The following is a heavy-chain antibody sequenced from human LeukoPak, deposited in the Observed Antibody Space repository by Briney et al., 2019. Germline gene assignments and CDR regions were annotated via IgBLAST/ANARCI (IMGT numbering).Heavy chain of an antibody. CDR3: ARGRYDKGDY. Sequence: TSETLSLTCTVSGGSISSGSYYWSWIRQPAEKTLEWIGRIYTSGSTNYNPSLKSRVTISVDTSKNQFSLKLSSVTAADTAVYYCARGRYDKGDYWGQGTLVTVSS. D-gene: IGHD3-22*01. CDR1: GGSISSGSYY. V-gene: IGHV4-61*02. CDR2: IYTSGST. J-gene: IGHJ4*02.